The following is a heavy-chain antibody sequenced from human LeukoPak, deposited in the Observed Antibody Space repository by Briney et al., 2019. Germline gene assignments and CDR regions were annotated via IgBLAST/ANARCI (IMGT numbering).Heavy chain of an antibody. Sequence: SETLSLTCTVSGGSISSSSYYWGWIRQPPGKGLEWIGSIYYSGSTYYNPSLKSRVSISVDTSKNQFSLKLSSVTAADTAVYYCASEGDGYNPFDYWGQGTLVTVSS. CDR3: ASEGDGYNPFDY. V-gene: IGHV4-39*01. J-gene: IGHJ4*02. CDR1: GGSISSSSYY. CDR2: IYYSGST. D-gene: IGHD5-24*01.